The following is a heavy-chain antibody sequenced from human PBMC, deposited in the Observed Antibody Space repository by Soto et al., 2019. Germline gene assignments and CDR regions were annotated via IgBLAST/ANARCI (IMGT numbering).Heavy chain of an antibody. J-gene: IGHJ3*01. CDR3: ARGRGYSGDDLQEDGFDV. D-gene: IGHD5-12*01. V-gene: IGHV1-46*01. CDR1: GYTFSSFY. CDR2: MNPSGDRT. Sequence: QVQLMQSGTEVKEPGASVNLSCKASGYTFSSFYIHWVRQAPGQELEWVGIMNPSGDRTNYAQNFQGRVTMTRDTATSTVYMELSSLRSEDTAVYYCARGRGYSGDDLQEDGFDVWGQGTMVTVS.